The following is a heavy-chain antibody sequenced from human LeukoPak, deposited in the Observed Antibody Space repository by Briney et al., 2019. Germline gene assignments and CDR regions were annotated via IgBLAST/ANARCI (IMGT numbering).Heavy chain of an antibody. CDR1: GGSISSFY. Sequence: SQTPSLTCTVAGGSISSFYCSWIRQPAGKGLEWIGRIYTSGSTNYNPSLKSRVTMSVDTSKNQFSLKLSSVTAADTAVYYCARDYYYDSSGYLGSIGAFDIWGQGTMVTVSS. CDR2: IYTSGST. D-gene: IGHD3-22*01. V-gene: IGHV4-4*07. J-gene: IGHJ3*02. CDR3: ARDYYYDSSGYLGSIGAFDI.